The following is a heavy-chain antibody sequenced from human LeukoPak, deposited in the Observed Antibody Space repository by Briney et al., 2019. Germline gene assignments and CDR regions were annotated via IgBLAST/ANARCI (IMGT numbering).Heavy chain of an antibody. J-gene: IGHJ4*02. V-gene: IGHV3-23*01. CDR3: ATLPRGTPIDY. CDR2: ISGSGGST. CDR1: GFTFSSYA. D-gene: IGHD3-16*01. Sequence: GGSLRLSCAASGFTFSSYAMSWVRQAPGKGLEWVSAISGSGGSTYYADSVKGRFTISRDNSKNTLYLQMNGLRAEDTAVYYCATLPRGTPIDYWGQGTLVTVSS.